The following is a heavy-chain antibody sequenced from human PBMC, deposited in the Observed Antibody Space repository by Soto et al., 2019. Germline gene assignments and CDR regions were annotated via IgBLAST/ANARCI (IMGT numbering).Heavy chain of an antibody. CDR3: ATNDYGDYEHDDAFDI. V-gene: IGHV4-61*01. D-gene: IGHD4-17*01. Sequence: QVQLQESGPGLVKPSETLSLTCTVSGGSVSSGSYYWSWIRQPPGKGLEWIGYIYYSGSTNYNPSLKSRVTISVDTSKNQFSLKLSSVTAADTAVYYCATNDYGDYEHDDAFDIWGQGTMVTVSS. CDR2: IYYSGST. J-gene: IGHJ3*02. CDR1: GGSVSSGSYY.